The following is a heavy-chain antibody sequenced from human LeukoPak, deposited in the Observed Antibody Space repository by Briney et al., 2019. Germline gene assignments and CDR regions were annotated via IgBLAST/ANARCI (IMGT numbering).Heavy chain of an antibody. D-gene: IGHD3-10*01. CDR3: ARAVPYYYGSGSYITEAFDI. CDR1: GASIRGYS. J-gene: IGHJ3*02. V-gene: IGHV4-4*07. Sequence: SETLSLTCSVSGASIRGYSWSWLRQPAGKGLEWIGRIHTSASTEYNPSLKSRVTMSVDTSKNQFSLKLNSVTAADTAVYFCARAVPYYYGSGSYITEAFDIWGQGTMVTVSS. CDR2: IHTSAST.